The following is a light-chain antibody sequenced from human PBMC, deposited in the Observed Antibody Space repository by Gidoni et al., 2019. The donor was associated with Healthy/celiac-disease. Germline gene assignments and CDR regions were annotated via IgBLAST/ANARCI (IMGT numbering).Light chain of an antibody. J-gene: IGKJ1*01. CDR1: QSISSY. Sequence: DIQMTPSPSSLSASSGDRVTITCRASQSISSYLDWYQQKPGKAPKLLIYAASSLQSGVPSRFSGSGSGTDFTLTISSLQPEDFATYYCQQSYSTPWTFXHXTKVDIK. CDR2: AAS. V-gene: IGKV1-39*01. CDR3: QQSYSTPWT.